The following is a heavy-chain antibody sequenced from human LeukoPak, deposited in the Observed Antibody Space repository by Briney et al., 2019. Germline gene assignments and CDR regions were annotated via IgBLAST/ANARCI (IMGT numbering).Heavy chain of an antibody. J-gene: IGHJ6*04. CDR2: IYYSGST. CDR3: AREIKYYYDSSGYYTRQMDV. CDR1: GGSISSYY. Sequence: SETLSLTCTVSGGSISSYYWSWIRQPPGKGLEWIGYIYYSGSTNYNPSLKSRVTISVDTSKNRFSLKLSSVTAADTAVYYCAREIKYYYDSSGYYTRQMDVWGKGTTVTVSS. V-gene: IGHV4-59*01. D-gene: IGHD3-22*01.